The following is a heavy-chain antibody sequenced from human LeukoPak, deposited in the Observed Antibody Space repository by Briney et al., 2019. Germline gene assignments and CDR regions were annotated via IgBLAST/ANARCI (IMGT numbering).Heavy chain of an antibody. CDR1: GFTFSSYS. V-gene: IGHV3-21*01. J-gene: IGHJ3*01. D-gene: IGHD6-6*01. CDR2: ISSTSTYI. CDR3: ARDLRQLVRGAAFDV. Sequence: GGSLRLSCAVSGFTFSSYSMNWVRLAPGKGLEWVSSISSTSTYIYYADSVKGRFTISSDNAKDSLCLQMNSLRAEDTAVYYCARDLRQLVRGAAFDVWGQGTMVTVSS.